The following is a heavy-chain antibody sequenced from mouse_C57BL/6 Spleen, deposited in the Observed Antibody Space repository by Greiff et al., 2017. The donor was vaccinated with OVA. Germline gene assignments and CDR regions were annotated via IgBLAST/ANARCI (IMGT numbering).Heavy chain of an antibody. J-gene: IGHJ1*03. CDR3: TANWDEDWYFDV. Sequence: EVQLQESGGGLVQPGGSMKLSCVASGFTFSNYWMNWVRQSPEKGLEWVAQIRLKSDNYATHYAESVKGRFTISRDDSKSSVYLQMNNLRAEDTGIYYCTANWDEDWYFDVWGTGTTVTVSS. D-gene: IGHD4-1*01. V-gene: IGHV6-3*01. CDR2: IRLKSDNYAT. CDR1: GFTFSNYW.